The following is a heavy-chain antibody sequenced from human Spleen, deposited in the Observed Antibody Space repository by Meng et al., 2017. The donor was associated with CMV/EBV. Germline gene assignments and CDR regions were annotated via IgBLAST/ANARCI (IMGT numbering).Heavy chain of an antibody. D-gene: IGHD6-19*01. CDR1: GFTFSSYS. Sequence: GESLKISCAASGFTFSSYSMNWVRQAPGKGLEWVSSISSSSSYIYYADSVKGRFTISRDNAKNSLYLQMNSLRAEDTAVYYCARGTRSSGSYWGQGTLVTVSS. J-gene: IGHJ4*02. CDR3: ARGTRSSGSY. CDR2: ISSSSSYI. V-gene: IGHV3-21*04.